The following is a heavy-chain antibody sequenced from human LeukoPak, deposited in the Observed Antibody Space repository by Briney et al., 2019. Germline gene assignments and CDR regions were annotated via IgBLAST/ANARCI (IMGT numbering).Heavy chain of an antibody. CDR3: ARGTTRYTTTYYFDY. D-gene: IGHD2-2*02. J-gene: IGHJ4*02. Sequence: SSETLSLTCAVYGGSFSGYYWNWIRQPPGKGLEWIGEIDHSGSTNYNPSLKSRVTMSVDTSKNQFSLKLSSVTAADTAVFYCARGTTRYTTTYYFDYWGQGTLVTVSS. CDR1: GGSFSGYY. V-gene: IGHV4-34*01. CDR2: IDHSGST.